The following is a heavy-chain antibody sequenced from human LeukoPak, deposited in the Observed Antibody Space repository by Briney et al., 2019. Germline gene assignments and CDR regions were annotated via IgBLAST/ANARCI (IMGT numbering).Heavy chain of an antibody. CDR2: INPNSGGT. CDR1: GYTFTGYY. CDR3: STTYCSSTSCYFSQINYYYYGMDV. J-gene: IGHJ6*02. Sequence: ASVKVSCKASGYTFTGYYMHWVRQAPGQGLEWMRWINPNSGGTNYAQKFQGRVTMTRDTSISTAYMELSRLRSDDTAVYYCSTTYCSSTSCYFSQINYYYYGMDVWGQGTTVTVSS. D-gene: IGHD2-2*01. V-gene: IGHV1-2*02.